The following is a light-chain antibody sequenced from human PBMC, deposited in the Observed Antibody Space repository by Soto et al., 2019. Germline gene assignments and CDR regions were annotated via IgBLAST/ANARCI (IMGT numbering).Light chain of an antibody. V-gene: IGLV2-8*01. CDR1: SSDVGSYNL. Sequence: QSALTQPASVSGSPGQSITISCTGTSSDVGSYNLVSWYQQHPGKAPKLMIYEVSKRPSGVPDRFSGSKSGNTASLTVSGLQAEDEADYYCSSYAGSNNFGVFGTGTKVTVL. J-gene: IGLJ1*01. CDR2: EVS. CDR3: SSYAGSNNFGV.